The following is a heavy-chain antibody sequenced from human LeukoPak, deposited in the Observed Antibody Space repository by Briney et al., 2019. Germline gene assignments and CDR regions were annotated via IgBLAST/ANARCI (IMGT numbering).Heavy chain of an antibody. CDR2: INHSGST. CDR3: ARDRVFDY. D-gene: IGHD6-6*01. Sequence: SETLSLTCAVYGGSFSGYYWSWIRQPPGRGLERIGEINHSGSTNYNPSLKSRVTISVDTSKNQFSLKLSSVTAADAAVYYCARDRVFDYWGQGTLVTVSS. CDR1: GGSFSGYY. V-gene: IGHV4-34*01. J-gene: IGHJ4*02.